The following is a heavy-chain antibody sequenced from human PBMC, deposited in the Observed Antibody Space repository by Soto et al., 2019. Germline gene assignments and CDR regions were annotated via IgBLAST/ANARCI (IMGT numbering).Heavy chain of an antibody. CDR2: IYYSGST. CDR3: ARGQVVAAQH. Sequence: SGTLYLTCAVYGGSFSGYIWTWIRQTQGKGLQWIGYIYYSGSTNYNPSLKSRVTISVDRSKNQFSLKLSSVTAADTAVYYCARGQVVAAQHWGQGTLVTVSS. V-gene: IGHV4-34*11. CDR1: GGSFSGYI. D-gene: IGHD2-15*01. J-gene: IGHJ4*02.